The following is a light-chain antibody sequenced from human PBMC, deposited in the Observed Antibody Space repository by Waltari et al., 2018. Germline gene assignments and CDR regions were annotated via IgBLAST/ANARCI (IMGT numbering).Light chain of an antibody. CDR2: DVN. CDR3: CSYAGSSTFV. Sequence: QSALTQPATVSGSPTQSITISCTGTSSDVGSYTLVSWYQQHPGRAPKHMFFDVNKRPSGILNRFPGSKSGNTASLTISGLQAEDEADYYCCSYAGSSTFVFGGGTKLTVL. CDR1: SSDVGSYTL. J-gene: IGLJ2*01. V-gene: IGLV2-23*02.